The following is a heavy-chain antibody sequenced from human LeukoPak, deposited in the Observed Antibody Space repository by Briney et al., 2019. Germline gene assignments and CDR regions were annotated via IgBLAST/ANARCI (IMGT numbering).Heavy chain of an antibody. V-gene: IGHV4-61*02. Sequence: SETLSLTCTVSGGSISSGSYYWSWIRQPAGKGLEWIGRIYTSGSTNYNPSLKSRVTISVDTSKNQFSPKLSSVTAADTAVYYCARGALVAGVSPLYNWGQGTLVTVSS. CDR3: ARGALVAGVSPLYN. CDR1: GGSISSGSYY. D-gene: IGHD2-15*01. CDR2: IYTSGST. J-gene: IGHJ4*02.